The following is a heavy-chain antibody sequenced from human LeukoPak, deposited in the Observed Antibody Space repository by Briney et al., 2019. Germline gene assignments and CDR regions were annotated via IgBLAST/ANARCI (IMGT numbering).Heavy chain of an antibody. CDR2: IYYSGST. CDR3: ARVTLGVADY. D-gene: IGHD3-3*01. J-gene: IGHJ4*02. Sequence: SETLSLTCTVSGGSISSSSYYWGWIRQPPGKGLEWIGSIYYSGSTYYNPSLKSRVTISVDTSKNQFSLKPSSVTAADTAVYYCARVTLGVADYWGQGTLVTVSS. CDR1: GGSISSSSYY. V-gene: IGHV4-39*07.